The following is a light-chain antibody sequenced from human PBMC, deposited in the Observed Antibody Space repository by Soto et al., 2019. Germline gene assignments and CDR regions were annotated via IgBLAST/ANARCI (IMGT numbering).Light chain of an antibody. CDR3: AAWDDRLGGLYV. J-gene: IGLJ7*01. CDR1: SSDVGRYNY. CDR2: EVS. Sequence: QSALTQPPSASGSPGQSVTISCTGTSSDVGRYNYVSWYQQYPGKAPKLMIYEVSKRPSGVPDRFSGSKSGNTASLTVSGLQAEDEADYYCAAWDDRLGGLYVFGIGTQLTVL. V-gene: IGLV2-8*01.